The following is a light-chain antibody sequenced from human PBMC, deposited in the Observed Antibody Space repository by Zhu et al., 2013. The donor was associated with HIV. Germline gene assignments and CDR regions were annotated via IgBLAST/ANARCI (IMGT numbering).Light chain of an antibody. V-gene: IGLV2-14*02. J-gene: IGLJ3*02. CDR3: SSYTINTLQL. CDR1: NSDVGSYNL. CDR2: EVI. Sequence: QSALTQPASVSGSPGQSITISCTGSNSDVGSYNLVSWYQQHPGRAPKLIIYEVIKRPSGVSHRFSGSKSGNTASLTISGLQAEDEGDYYCSSYTINTLQLFGGGTKVTVL.